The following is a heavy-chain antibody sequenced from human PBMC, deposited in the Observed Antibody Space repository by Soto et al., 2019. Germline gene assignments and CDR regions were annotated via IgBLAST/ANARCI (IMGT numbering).Heavy chain of an antibody. D-gene: IGHD6-19*01. J-gene: IGHJ6*02. CDR1: GYTFTSYG. CDR3: ASSSGWHPYYYGMDV. V-gene: IGHV1-18*01. CDR2: ISAYNGNT. Sequence: ASVKVSCXASGYTFTSYGISWVRQAPGQGLEWMGWISAYNGNTNYAQKLQGRVTMTTDTSTSTAYMELRSLRSDDTAVYYCASSSGWHPYYYGMDVWGQGTTVTVSS.